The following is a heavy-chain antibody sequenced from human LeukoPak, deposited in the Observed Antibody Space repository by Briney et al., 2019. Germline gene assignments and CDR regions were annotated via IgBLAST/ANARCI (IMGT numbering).Heavy chain of an antibody. V-gene: IGHV3-21*01. J-gene: IGHJ3*02. CDR2: ISSSSSYI. CDR3: ARDRPRYDILTGYYLDAFDI. Sequence: PGGSLRLSCAASGFTFSSYSMNWVRQAPGKGLEWVSSISSSSSYIYYADSVKGRFTISRDNAKNSLYLQMNSLRAEDTAVYYCARDRPRYDILTGYYLDAFDIWGQGTMVTVSS. D-gene: IGHD3-9*01. CDR1: GFTFSSYS.